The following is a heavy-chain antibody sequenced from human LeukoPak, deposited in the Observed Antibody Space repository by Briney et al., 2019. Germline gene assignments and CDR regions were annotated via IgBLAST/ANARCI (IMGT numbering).Heavy chain of an antibody. V-gene: IGHV3-21*01. CDR2: ISSSSSYI. D-gene: IGHD6-19*01. CDR1: GFTFSSYS. Sequence: GGSLRLSCAASGFTFSSYSMNWVRQAPGKGLEGVSSISSSSSYIYYADSVKGGFTISRDNAKNSLYLQMNSLRAEDTAVYYCARGDSGWYEYYFDYWGQGTLVTVSS. CDR3: ARGDSGWYEYYFDY. J-gene: IGHJ4*02.